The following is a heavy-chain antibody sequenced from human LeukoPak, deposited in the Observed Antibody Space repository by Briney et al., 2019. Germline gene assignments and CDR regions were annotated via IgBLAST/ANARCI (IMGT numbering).Heavy chain of an antibody. Sequence: PSETLSLTCGVYNGSVFGHYWGWIRQPPGKGLEWIGEIYYGGRTKYSPSLKNRVTISVDTSKNQFSLKLSSVTAADTAVYYCARARETSSGYYAAFDIWGQGTMVTVSS. V-gene: IGHV4-34*01. D-gene: IGHD3-22*01. CDR1: NGSVFGHY. CDR2: IYYGGRT. CDR3: ARARETSSGYYAAFDI. J-gene: IGHJ3*02.